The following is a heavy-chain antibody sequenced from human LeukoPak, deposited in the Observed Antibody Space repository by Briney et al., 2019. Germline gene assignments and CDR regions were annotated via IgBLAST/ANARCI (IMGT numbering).Heavy chain of an antibody. CDR2: ISSGDSTI. J-gene: IGHJ2*01. CDR3: ARGDGDYGTWYFDL. D-gene: IGHD4-17*01. Sequence: QPGGSLRLSCAASGFTFSGYEMNWVRQAPGKGLEWVSYISSGDSTIYYADSVKGRFTISRDNAKNSLYLQMNSLRAEDTAVYYCARGDGDYGTWYFDLWGRGTLVTVSS. V-gene: IGHV3-48*03. CDR1: GFTFSGYE.